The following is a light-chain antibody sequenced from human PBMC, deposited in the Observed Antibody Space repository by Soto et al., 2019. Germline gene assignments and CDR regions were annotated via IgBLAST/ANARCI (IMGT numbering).Light chain of an antibody. CDR2: GNN. Sequence: QSVLTQPPSVSAAPGQKVTIPCSGNSSNIGSNYVSWYQELPGTAPKLLIYGNNKRPSGIPDRFSGSKSGTSATLDITGLLTGDEADYFCGTWDSSLIAGVFGGGTQLTVL. J-gene: IGLJ3*02. V-gene: IGLV1-51*02. CDR1: SSNIGSNY. CDR3: GTWDSSLIAGV.